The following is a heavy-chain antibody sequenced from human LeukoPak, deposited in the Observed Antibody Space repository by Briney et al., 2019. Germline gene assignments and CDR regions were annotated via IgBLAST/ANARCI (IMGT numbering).Heavy chain of an antibody. V-gene: IGHV3-30*04. CDR2: ISYDGSNK. D-gene: IGHD6-19*01. CDR1: GFTFSSYA. CDR3: ARDLIINSSGWYYFDY. J-gene: IGHJ4*02. Sequence: GRSLRLSCAASGFTFSSYAMHWVRQAPGKGLEWVAVISYDGSNKYYADSVKGRFTISRDNSKNTLYLQMNSLRAEDTAVYYCARDLIINSSGWYYFDYWGQGTLVTVSS.